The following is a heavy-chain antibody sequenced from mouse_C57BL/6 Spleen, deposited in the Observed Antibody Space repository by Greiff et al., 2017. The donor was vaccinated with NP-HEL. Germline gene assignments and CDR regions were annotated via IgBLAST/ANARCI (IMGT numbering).Heavy chain of an antibody. Sequence: QVQLQQPGAELVKPGASVKLSCKASGYTFPSSWIPWVKQRPGRGLGWIGRFDPNGVGTRSNEKFKSKATLTVDKPSSTAYMQLSSLTSEDSAVYYCASPHFDYWGQGTTLTVSS. CDR3: ASPHFDY. J-gene: IGHJ2*01. CDR1: GYTFPSSW. CDR2: FDPNGVGT. V-gene: IGHV1-72*01.